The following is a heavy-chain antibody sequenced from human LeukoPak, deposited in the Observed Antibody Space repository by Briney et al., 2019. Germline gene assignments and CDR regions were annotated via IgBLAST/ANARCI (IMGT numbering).Heavy chain of an antibody. J-gene: IGHJ5*02. CDR3: ARDNSVGDIAWWFDP. Sequence: ASVKVSCTASGYTFINNWMHWVRQAPGQGLEWVGLINPTGTTTLYAQKFQGRVTLTRGMSTSTDYMELRSLKSEDTAVYYCARDNSVGDIAWWFDPWGQGTLVTVSS. V-gene: IGHV1-46*01. CDR1: GYTFINNW. CDR2: INPTGTTT. D-gene: IGHD3-10*01.